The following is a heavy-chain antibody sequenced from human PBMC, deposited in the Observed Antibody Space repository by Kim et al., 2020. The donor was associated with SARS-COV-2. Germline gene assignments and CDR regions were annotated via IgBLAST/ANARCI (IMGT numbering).Heavy chain of an antibody. CDR1: GGSFSGHY. Sequence: SETLSLTCAVYGGSFSGHYWSWIRQPPGKGLEWIGEIHQSGSTNYNPSMKSRVTISIDTSKNQFSLNLSSVAAADTGFYYCARGRAGVVPAPILGIGPLYDYFIVDVWGHGTTVTVSS. CDR3: ARGRAGVVPAPILGIGPLYDYFIVDV. V-gene: IGHV4-34*01. J-gene: IGHJ6*02. CDR2: IHQSGST. D-gene: IGHD2-2*02.